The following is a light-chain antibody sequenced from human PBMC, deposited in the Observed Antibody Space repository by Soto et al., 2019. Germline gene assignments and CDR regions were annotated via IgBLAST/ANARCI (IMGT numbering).Light chain of an antibody. CDR3: QQYGSSIT. CDR2: GAS. CDR1: QSVSSSY. V-gene: IGKV3-20*01. J-gene: IGKJ5*01. Sequence: EIVLTQSPGTLSLSPGERATLSCRASQSVSSSYLAWYQQKPGQAPRLLFYGASNRATGIPDRFSGTGYGTEFTLTISRLEPEDFAVYYCQQYGSSITFGQGTRLEIK.